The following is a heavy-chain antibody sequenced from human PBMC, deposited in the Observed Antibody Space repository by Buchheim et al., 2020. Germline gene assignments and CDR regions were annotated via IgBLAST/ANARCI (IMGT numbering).Heavy chain of an antibody. CDR1: GGSISSYY. V-gene: IGHV4-59*01. CDR2: IYYSGST. CDR3: ARGACSGGSCYDYFDY. J-gene: IGHJ4*02. Sequence: QVQLQESGPGLVKPSETLSLTCTVSGGSISSYYWSWIRQPPGKGLEWIGYIYYSGSTNYNPSLKSRVTISVDTSKNQFSLKLSSVTAADTAVYYCARGACSGGSCYDYFDYWGQGTL. D-gene: IGHD2-15*01.